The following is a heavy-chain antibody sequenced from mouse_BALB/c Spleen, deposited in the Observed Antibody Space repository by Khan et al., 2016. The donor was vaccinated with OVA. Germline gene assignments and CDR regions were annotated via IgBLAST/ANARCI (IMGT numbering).Heavy chain of an antibody. J-gene: IGHJ4*01. D-gene: IGHD1-1*02. Sequence: EVELVESGGGLVQPGGSRKLSCAASGFTFSSFGIHWVRQAPEKGLEWVAYISSDNSIIYYADKVKGRFTISRDSPKNTLFLQMTSLRSDETAMYYSALRIATGETYVFDYFGQGPSVTVSS. CDR2: ISSDNSII. CDR3: ALRIATGETYVFDY. CDR1: GFTFSSFG. V-gene: IGHV5-17*02.